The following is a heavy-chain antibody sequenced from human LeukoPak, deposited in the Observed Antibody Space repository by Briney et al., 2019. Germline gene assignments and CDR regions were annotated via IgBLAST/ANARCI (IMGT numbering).Heavy chain of an antibody. CDR2: IRGSGGST. CDR1: GFTFTYYA. D-gene: IGHD3-16*02. Sequence: PGGSLRLSCAASGFTFTYYAIHWVRQAPGKGLEWVSAIRGSGGSTYYADSVKGRFTISRDNSKNTLYLQMNSLRAEDTAVYYCANMFKDYDYVWGSYRKYYGFDYWGQGTLVTVSS. V-gene: IGHV3-23*01. J-gene: IGHJ4*02. CDR3: ANMFKDYDYVWGSYRKYYGFDY.